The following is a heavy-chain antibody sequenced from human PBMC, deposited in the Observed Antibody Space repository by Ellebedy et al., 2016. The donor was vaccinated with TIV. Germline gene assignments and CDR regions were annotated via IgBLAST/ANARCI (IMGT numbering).Heavy chain of an antibody. V-gene: IGHV4-59*12. CDR3: ARGTREDTAMVLGYFDY. CDR2: YYTGST. J-gene: IGHJ4*02. Sequence: SETLSLTXSVSGGSISNYYWNWIRQPPGKGLEWIGYYYTGSTNYNPSLKSRVTISVDTSKNQFSLKLSSVTAADTAVYYCARGTREDTAMVLGYFDYWGQGTLVTVSS. CDR1: GGSISNYY. D-gene: IGHD5-18*01.